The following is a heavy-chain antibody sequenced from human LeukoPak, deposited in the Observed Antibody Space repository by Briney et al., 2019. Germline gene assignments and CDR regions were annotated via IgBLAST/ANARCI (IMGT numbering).Heavy chain of an antibody. J-gene: IGHJ3*02. CDR3: ASTTATDAFDI. CDR2: IYHSGST. Sequence: SQTLSLTCGVSGGSISSGGFSWSWIRQPPGKGLEWIGYIYHSGSTYYKPSLKSRVTISIDRSKNYSSLKLSSVTAADTAVYYCASTTATDAFDIWGQGTMVTVSS. V-gene: IGHV4-30-2*01. D-gene: IGHD5-18*01. CDR1: GGSISSGGFS.